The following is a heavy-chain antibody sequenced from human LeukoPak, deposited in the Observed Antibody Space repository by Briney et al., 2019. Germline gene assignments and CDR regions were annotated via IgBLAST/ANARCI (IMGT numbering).Heavy chain of an antibody. J-gene: IGHJ5*02. CDR1: GFTFSSYG. D-gene: IGHD3-10*01. CDR2: IWYDGSNK. CDR3: ARDRRRYYGSGSYSWQGSFGFDP. V-gene: IGHV3-33*01. Sequence: PGGSLRLSCAASGFTFSSYGMHWVRQAPGKGLEWVAVIWYDGSNKYYADSVKGRFTISRDNSKNTLYLQMNSLRAEDTAVYYCARDRRRYYGSGSYSWQGSFGFDPWGQGTLVTVSS.